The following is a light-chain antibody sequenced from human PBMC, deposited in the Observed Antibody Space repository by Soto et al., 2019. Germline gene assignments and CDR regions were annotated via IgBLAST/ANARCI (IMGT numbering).Light chain of an antibody. CDR2: ENN. CDR1: SSNIGNNY. J-gene: IGLJ3*02. CDR3: GTWDSSLSAWV. Sequence: QSVLTQPPSVSAAPGQKVTISCSGSSSNIGNNYVSWYQQLPGTAPKLLNYENNKRPSGIPDRFSGSKSGTSATLGITGLQTGDEADYYCGTWDSSLSAWVFGGGTQLTVL. V-gene: IGLV1-51*02.